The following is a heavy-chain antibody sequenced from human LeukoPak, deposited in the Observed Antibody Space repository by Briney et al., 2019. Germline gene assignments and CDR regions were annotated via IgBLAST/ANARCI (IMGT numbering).Heavy chain of an antibody. J-gene: IGHJ4*02. Sequence: PGGSLRLSCAASGFTFSSYAMSWVRQAPGKGLEWVSAISGSGGSTYYADSVKGRFTISRDNSKNTLYLQMNSLRAEDTAVYYCATYSYYYDSSGSLSYYFDYWGQGTLVTVSS. CDR3: ATYSYYYDSSGSLSYYFDY. CDR2: ISGSGGST. V-gene: IGHV3-23*01. CDR1: GFTFSSYA. D-gene: IGHD3-22*01.